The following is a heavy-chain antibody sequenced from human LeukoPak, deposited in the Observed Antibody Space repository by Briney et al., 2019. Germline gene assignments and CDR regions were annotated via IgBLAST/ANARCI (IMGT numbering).Heavy chain of an antibody. CDR3: ARLRGGDYSSYNWFDP. CDR2: IYYSGST. J-gene: IGHJ5*02. CDR1: GASISSYY. V-gene: IGHV4-59*01. Sequence: PSETLSLTCTVSGASISSYYWSWIRQPPGKGLEWIGYIYYSGSTNYNPSLKSRVTISVDTSKNHFSLKLSSVTAADTAVYYCARLRGGDYSSYNWFDPWGQGTLITVSS. D-gene: IGHD2-21*02.